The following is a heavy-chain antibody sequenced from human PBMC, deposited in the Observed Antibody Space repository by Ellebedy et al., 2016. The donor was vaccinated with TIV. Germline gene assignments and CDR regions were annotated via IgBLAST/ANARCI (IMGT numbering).Heavy chain of an antibody. D-gene: IGHD2-2*01. CDR1: GYSFPTYW. Sequence: KVSCKGSGYSFPTYWIGWVRQMPGKGLEWMGAIYPGDSNTKYSPSFQGQVTISADKSITTAYLQWSSLKASDTAMYYCVKHDGSSSFDYWGQGTLVTVSS. J-gene: IGHJ4*02. CDR3: VKHDGSSSFDY. CDR2: IYPGDSNT. V-gene: IGHV5-51*01.